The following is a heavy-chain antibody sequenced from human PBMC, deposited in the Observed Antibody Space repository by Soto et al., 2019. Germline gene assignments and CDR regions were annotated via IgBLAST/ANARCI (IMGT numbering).Heavy chain of an antibody. CDR1: GFTFSTLA. V-gene: IGHV3-23*01. D-gene: IGHD5-12*01. CDR3: AKDRGEGYGMDV. CDR2: ISGSGGST. J-gene: IGHJ6*02. Sequence: EVQLLESGGGLVRPGGSLRLSCAASGFTFSTLAMTWVRQAPGKGLEWVSAISGSGGSTYYADSVKGRFTISRDNFKNTLYLPMNSLRAEDTAVYYCAKDRGEGYGMDVWGQGTTVTVSS.